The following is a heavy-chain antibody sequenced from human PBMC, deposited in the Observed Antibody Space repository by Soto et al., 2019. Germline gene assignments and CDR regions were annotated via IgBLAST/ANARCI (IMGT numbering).Heavy chain of an antibody. CDR3: AREMGKAMIVVVTDAFDI. V-gene: IGHV1-69*13. D-gene: IGHD3-22*01. CDR2: IVPIFGTA. J-gene: IGHJ3*02. CDR1: GGTFSSYA. Sequence: SSVKVSWKGSGGTFSSYAISWVRKAPGQGLEWMGGIVPIFGTANYAQKFQGRVTITADESTSTAYMELSSLRSEDTAVYYCAREMGKAMIVVVTDAFDIWGQGTMVTVSS.